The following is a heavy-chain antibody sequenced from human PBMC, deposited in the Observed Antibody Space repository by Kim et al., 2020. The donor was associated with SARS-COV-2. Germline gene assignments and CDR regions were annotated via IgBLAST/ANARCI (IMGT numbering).Heavy chain of an antibody. Sequence: GGSLRLSCAASGFTFSSYGMHWVRQAPGKGLEWVAVISYDGSNKYYADSVKGRFTISRDNSKNTLYLQMNSLRAEDTAVYYCANTRSGSYYYGMDVWVQGTTVTVSS. J-gene: IGHJ6*02. CDR1: GFTFSSYG. V-gene: IGHV3-30*18. D-gene: IGHD1-26*01. CDR3: ANTRSGSYYYGMDV. CDR2: ISYDGSNK.